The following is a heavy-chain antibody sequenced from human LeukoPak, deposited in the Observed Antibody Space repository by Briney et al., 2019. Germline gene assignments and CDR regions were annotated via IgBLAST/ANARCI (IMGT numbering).Heavy chain of an antibody. CDR2: IYYSGST. J-gene: IGHJ4*02. D-gene: IGHD4-23*01. V-gene: IGHV4-59*01. Sequence: PSGTLSLTCTVSGGSISSYYWSWIRQPPGKGLEWIGHIYYSGSTNYNPSLKSRVTISVDTSKNQFSLKLSSVTAADTAVYYCARSARAGVSFDYWGQGTLVTVSS. CDR1: GGSISSYY. CDR3: ARSARAGVSFDY.